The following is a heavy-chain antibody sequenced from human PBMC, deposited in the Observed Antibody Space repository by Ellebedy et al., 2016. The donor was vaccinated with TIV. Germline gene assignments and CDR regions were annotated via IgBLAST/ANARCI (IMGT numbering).Heavy chain of an antibody. CDR1: GGSISRGSYY. CDR3: ARGKFAAAGIDY. D-gene: IGHD6-13*01. CDR2: TYYSGGT. Sequence: MPSETLSLTCTVSGGSISRGSYYWNWIRQYPGKGLEWIGYTYYSGGTYYNPSLKSRVNVSVDTSKNQFSLKLSSVTAADTAVYYCARGKFAAAGIDYWGQGTLVTVSS. J-gene: IGHJ4*02. V-gene: IGHV4-31*03.